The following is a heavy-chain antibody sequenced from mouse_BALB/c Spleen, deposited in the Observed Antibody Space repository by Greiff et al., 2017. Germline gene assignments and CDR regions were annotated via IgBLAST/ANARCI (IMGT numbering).Heavy chain of an antibody. CDR2: ISYSGST. D-gene: IGHD2-10*02. CDR3: ASGYGNYYFDY. J-gene: IGHJ2*01. CDR1: GYSITSDYA. Sequence: VQLKESGPGLVKPSQSLSLTCTVTGYSITSDYAWNWIRQFPGNKLEWMGYISYSGSTSYNPSLKSRISITRDTSKNQFFLQLNSVTTEDTATYYCASGYGNYYFDYWGQGTTLTVSS. V-gene: IGHV3-2*02.